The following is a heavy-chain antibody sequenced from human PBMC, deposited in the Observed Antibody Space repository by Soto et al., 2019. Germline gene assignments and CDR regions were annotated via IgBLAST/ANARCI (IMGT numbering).Heavy chain of an antibody. CDR2: IYYSGST. J-gene: IGHJ5*02. CDR3: ARDAPRRATTMIQGWFDP. D-gene: IGHD3-22*01. Sequence: QVQLQESGPGLVKPSQTLSLTCTVSGGSISSGGYYWSWIRQHPGKGLEWIGYIYYSGSTYYNPSLKIRVTISVDTSKNQFSLKLSSVTAADTAVYYCARDAPRRATTMIQGWFDPWGQGTLVTVSS. CDR1: GGSISSGGYY. V-gene: IGHV4-31*03.